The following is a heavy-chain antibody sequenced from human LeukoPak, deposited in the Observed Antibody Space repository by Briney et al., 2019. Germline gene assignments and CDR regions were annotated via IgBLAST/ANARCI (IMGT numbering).Heavy chain of an antibody. V-gene: IGHV4-38-2*02. J-gene: IGHJ4*02. Sequence: SETLSLTCAVSGYSMSSGYYWGWIRQPPGKGLEWIGSIYHSGSTYYNPSLKSRVTISVDTSKNQFSLKLSSVTAADTAVYYCARDLIAVAAFDYWGQGTLVTVSS. CDR3: ARDLIAVAAFDY. D-gene: IGHD6-19*01. CDR2: IYHSGST. CDR1: GYSMSSGYY.